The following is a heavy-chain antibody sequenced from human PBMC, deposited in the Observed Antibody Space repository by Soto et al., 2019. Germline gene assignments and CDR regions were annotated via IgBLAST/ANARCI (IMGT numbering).Heavy chain of an antibody. V-gene: IGHV4-59*01. D-gene: IGHD3-3*01. CDR3: ARDKIGSITIFGVARYGMDV. J-gene: IGHJ6*02. CDR1: GGSISSYY. Sequence: TLSLTCTASGGSISSYYWSWIRQPPGKGLEWIGYIYYSGSTNYNPSLKSRVTISVDTSKNQFSLKLSSVTAADTAVYYCARDKIGSITIFGVARYGMDVWGQGTTVTVSS. CDR2: IYYSGST.